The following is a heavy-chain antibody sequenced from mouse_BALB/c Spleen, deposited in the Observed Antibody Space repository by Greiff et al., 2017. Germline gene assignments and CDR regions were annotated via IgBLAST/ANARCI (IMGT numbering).Heavy chain of an antibody. V-gene: IGHV1-63*02. D-gene: IGHD3-1*01. J-gene: IGHJ3*01. CDR2: IYPGGGYT. CDR1: GYTFTNYW. Sequence: VKLQESGAELVRPGTSVKISCKASGYTFTNYWLGWVKQRPGHGLEWIGDIYPGGGYTNYNEKFKGKATLTADTSSSTAYMQLSSLTSEDSAVYFCARARATSWFAYWGQGTLVTVSA. CDR3: ARARATSWFAY.